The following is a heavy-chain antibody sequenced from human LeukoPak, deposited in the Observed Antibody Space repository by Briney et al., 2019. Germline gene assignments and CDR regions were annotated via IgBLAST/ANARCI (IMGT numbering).Heavy chain of an antibody. Sequence: GGSLRLSCTVSGFTFSDYAMSWVRQAPGKGLEWVGFIRSKAYGGTTDYAASVKGRFTISRDDSKKIAYLQMNSLRTEDTAVYFCTRDPYSFGSRANFFDYWGQGTLVTVSS. CDR3: TRDPYSFGSRANFFDY. V-gene: IGHV3-49*04. CDR1: GFTFSDYA. CDR2: IRSKAYGGTT. D-gene: IGHD5-18*01. J-gene: IGHJ4*02.